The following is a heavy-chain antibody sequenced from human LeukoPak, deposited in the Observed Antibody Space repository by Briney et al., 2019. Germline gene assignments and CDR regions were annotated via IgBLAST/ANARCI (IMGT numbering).Heavy chain of an antibody. CDR1: GFTFSSYG. D-gene: IGHD6-13*01. CDR2: IRYDGSNK. CDR3: ARDPSPIGSSWGTYDY. J-gene: IGHJ4*02. V-gene: IGHV3-30*02. Sequence: GGSLRLSCAASGFTFSSYGMHWVRQAPGKGLEWVAFIRYDGSNKYYADSVKGRFTISRDNSKNTLYLQMNSLRAEDTALYYCARDPSPIGSSWGTYDYWGQGTLVTVTS.